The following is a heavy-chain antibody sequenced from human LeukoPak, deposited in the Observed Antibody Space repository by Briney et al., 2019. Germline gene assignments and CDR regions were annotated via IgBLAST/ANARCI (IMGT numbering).Heavy chain of an antibody. D-gene: IGHD3-16*02. CDR3: ARHGSADYVWGSYRYDGHLDV. J-gene: IGHJ6*04. CDR1: GYSFSAHW. V-gene: IGHV5-51*01. Sequence: GESLKISCKGSGYSFSAHWIGWVRQMPGKGLEWMGIIYPGDSETRYSPSFQGQVTISADKSVTTAYLQWSSLKASDTAMYYCARHGSADYVWGSYRYDGHLDVWGKGTTVTISS. CDR2: IYPGDSET.